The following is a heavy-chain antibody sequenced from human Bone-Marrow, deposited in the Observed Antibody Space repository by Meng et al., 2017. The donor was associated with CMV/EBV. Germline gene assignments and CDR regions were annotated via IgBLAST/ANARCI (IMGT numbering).Heavy chain of an antibody. J-gene: IGHJ4*02. D-gene: IGHD2-21*01. CDR3: ARDKYCGGDCYWYFDY. CDR1: GFTFSSYS. CDR2: ISSSSSTI. V-gene: IGHV3-48*04. Sequence: ETLSLTCAASGFTFSSYSMNWVRQAPGKGLEWVSYISSSSSTIYYADSVKGRFTISRDNAKNSLYLQMNSLRAEDTAVYYCARDKYCGGDCYWYFDYWGQGTLVTVSS.